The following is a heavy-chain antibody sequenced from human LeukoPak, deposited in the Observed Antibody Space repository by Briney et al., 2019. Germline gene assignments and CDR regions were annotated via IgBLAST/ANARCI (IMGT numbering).Heavy chain of an antibody. D-gene: IGHD3-3*01. CDR2: IWYDGSNK. CDR3: ARDRGYNFWSGFEPAHPHLPYN. J-gene: IGHJ1*01. CDR1: GFSFFSYG. Sequence: RGAPRHSSAASGFSFFSYGMHWVCQALGTRREWGAVIWYDGSNKNYALAVKRRFTTPRDNSKTTLYLQMNTLRAEYTAVYYCARDRGYNFWSGFEPAHPHLPYNCGQRTLVSVS. V-gene: IGHV3-33*01.